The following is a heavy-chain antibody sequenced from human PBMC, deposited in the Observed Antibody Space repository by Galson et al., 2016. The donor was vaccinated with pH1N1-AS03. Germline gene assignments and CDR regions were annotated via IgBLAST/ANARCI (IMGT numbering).Heavy chain of an antibody. CDR2: IYYSGST. J-gene: IGHJ4*02. CDR3: AGGSPAPFDY. CDR1: SASISSYY. D-gene: IGHD3-16*01. V-gene: IGHV4-59*01. Sequence: LSLTCTFSSASISSYYLSWIRPPPGKGLEWIGYIYYSGSTNYNPSLKSRVTISIDTSKNQFSLKLSSVTAADTAVYYCAGGSPAPFDYWGQGTLFTVSS.